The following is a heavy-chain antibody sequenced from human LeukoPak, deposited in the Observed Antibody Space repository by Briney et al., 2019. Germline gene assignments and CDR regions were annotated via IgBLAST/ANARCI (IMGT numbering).Heavy chain of an antibody. J-gene: IGHJ4*02. CDR2: IIPILGIA. CDR1: GGTFSSYA. V-gene: IGHV1-69*04. D-gene: IGHD5-12*01. Sequence: GASVKVSCKASGGTFSSYAISWVRQAPGQGLEWMGRIIPILGIANYAQKFQGRVTITADKSTSTAYMELSSLRSEDTAVYYCARGTDLRYDFDYWGQGTLVTVSS. CDR3: ARGTDLRYDFDY.